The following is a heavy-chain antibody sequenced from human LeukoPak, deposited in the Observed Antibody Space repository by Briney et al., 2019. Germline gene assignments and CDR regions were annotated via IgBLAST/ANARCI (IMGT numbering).Heavy chain of an antibody. J-gene: IGHJ3*01. CDR1: GGSISSSSYD. V-gene: IGHV4-39*01. D-gene: IGHD2-15*01. CDR2: LYYSGNT. Sequence: PSETLSLTCTVSGGSISSSSYDWGRIRQPPGKGLEWFGSLYYSGNTYYNPSLKSRVTISVDTSKNEFSLKLSSVTAADTAMYYCARPGRLGYCCGGSCYSDAFDLWGQGTMVTVSS. CDR3: ARPGRLGYCCGGSCYSDAFDL.